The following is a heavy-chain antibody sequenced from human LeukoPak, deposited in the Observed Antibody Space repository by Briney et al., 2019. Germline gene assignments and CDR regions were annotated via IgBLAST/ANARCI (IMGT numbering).Heavy chain of an antibody. CDR3: AKVDYWSPENYLDS. CDR2: ITEGADT. D-gene: IGHD1-1*01. Sequence: GGSLRLSCAASGFPFGSYAMTWVRQAPGKGLESVSVITEGADTYYADSVKGRFTISRDNSQNTVHLQMDNLRADDTAVYYCAKVDYWSPENYLDSWGQGTLVTVSS. J-gene: IGHJ4*02. V-gene: IGHV3-23*01. CDR1: GFPFGSYA.